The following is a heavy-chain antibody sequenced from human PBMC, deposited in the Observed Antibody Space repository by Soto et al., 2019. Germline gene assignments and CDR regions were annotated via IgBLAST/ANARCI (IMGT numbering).Heavy chain of an antibody. J-gene: IGHJ4*02. CDR3: ARTPDSGSYWFDY. V-gene: IGHV4-39*01. CDR1: GGSISSSSYY. D-gene: IGHD3-10*01. CDR2: IYYSGST. Sequence: PSETLSLTCTVSGGSISSSSYYWGWILQPPGKGLEWIGSIYYSGSTYYNPSLKSRVTISVDTSKNQFSLKLSSVTAADTAVYYCARTPDSGSYWFDYWGQGTLVTVSS.